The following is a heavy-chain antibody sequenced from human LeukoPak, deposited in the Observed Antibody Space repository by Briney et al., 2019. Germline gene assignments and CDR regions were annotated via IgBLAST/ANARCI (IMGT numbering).Heavy chain of an antibody. Sequence: GGSLRLSCAASGFTVSSNYMSWVRQAPGKRLEWVSVIYSGGSTYYADSVKGRFTISRDNSKNTLYLQMNSLRAEDTAVYYCARDSPAEYCSGGSYHPYGMDVWGQGTTVTVSS. J-gene: IGHJ6*02. CDR1: GFTVSSNY. CDR3: ARDSPAEYCSGGSYHPYGMDV. D-gene: IGHD2-15*01. CDR2: IYSGGST. V-gene: IGHV3-66*01.